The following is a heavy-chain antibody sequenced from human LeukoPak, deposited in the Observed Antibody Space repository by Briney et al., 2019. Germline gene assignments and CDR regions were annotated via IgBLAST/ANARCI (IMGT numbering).Heavy chain of an antibody. CDR1: GGSISSYY. Sequence: SETLSLTCTVSGGSISSYYWSWIRQPPGKGLEWIGHIYYSGSTNYNPSLKSRVTISVDTSKNRFSLKLSSVTAADMAVYYCARRGAVVRGVMSSYYGMDVWGQGTTVTVSS. V-gene: IGHV4-59*08. CDR2: IYYSGST. CDR3: ARRGAVVRGVMSSYYGMDV. J-gene: IGHJ6*02. D-gene: IGHD3-10*01.